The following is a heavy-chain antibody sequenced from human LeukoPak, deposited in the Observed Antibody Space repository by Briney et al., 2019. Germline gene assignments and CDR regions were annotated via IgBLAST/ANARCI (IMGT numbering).Heavy chain of an antibody. CDR1: GHTFTTFA. CDR2: INAGNGNT. V-gene: IGHV1-3*01. Sequence: ASVKVSCKASGHTFTTFAIHWVRQAPGQSLEWMGWINAGNGNTIYSQKFQGRVTITRDTSTSTAYMELSSLRSEDTAVYYCARMYSSSRGNYFDYWGQGTLVTVSS. CDR3: ARMYSSSRGNYFDY. J-gene: IGHJ4*02. D-gene: IGHD6-13*01.